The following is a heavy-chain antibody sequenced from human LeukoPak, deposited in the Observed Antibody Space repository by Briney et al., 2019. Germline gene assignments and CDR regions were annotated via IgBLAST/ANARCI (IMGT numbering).Heavy chain of an antibody. CDR2: IGGSGGST. CDR3: ARDSKDYYDSSVPLGY. V-gene: IGHV3-23*01. CDR1: GFTFSSYA. J-gene: IGHJ4*02. D-gene: IGHD3-22*01. Sequence: PGGSLRLSCAASGFTFSSYAMSWVRQAPGKGLEWVSAIGGSGGSTYYADSVKGRFTISRDNSKNTLYLQMNSLRAEDTAVYYCARDSKDYYDSSVPLGYWGQGTLVTVSS.